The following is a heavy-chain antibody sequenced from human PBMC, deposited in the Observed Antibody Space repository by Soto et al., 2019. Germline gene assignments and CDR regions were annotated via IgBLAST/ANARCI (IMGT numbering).Heavy chain of an antibody. V-gene: IGHV1-18*01. CDR1: GYTFTSYG. CDR2: ISAHNGNT. Sequence: QVHLVQSGAEVKKPGASVKVSCKASGYTFTSYGITWVRQAPGQGLEWMGWISAHNGNTDYAQKLQGRVIVNRDTSTRTAYMELRSLIFDDTAVYYCARGRHGDYWGQGALVTVSS. CDR3: ARGRHGDY. J-gene: IGHJ4*02.